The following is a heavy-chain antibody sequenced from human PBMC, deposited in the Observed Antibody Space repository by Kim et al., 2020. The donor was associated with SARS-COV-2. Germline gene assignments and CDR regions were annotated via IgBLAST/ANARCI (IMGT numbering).Heavy chain of an antibody. CDR1: GFTFSTYA. CDR3: VKDRWVDY. CDR2: ISSDGIVT. J-gene: IGHJ4*02. V-gene: IGHV3-64D*09. Sequence: GGSLRLSCSASGFTFSTYAMHWVRQAPGKGLEYVSSISSDGIVTYYTDSVKNRFTISRDNSRNTLSLQMSSLRTEDTAVYSCVKDRWVDYWGQGTLVTVS. D-gene: IGHD6-13*01.